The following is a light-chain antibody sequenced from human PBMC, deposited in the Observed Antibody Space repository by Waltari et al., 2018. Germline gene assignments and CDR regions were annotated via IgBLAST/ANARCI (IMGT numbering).Light chain of an antibody. Sequence: DIQMTQSPSSLSASVGARDTISCRASQTISIYLNWFQQKPGKAPKLLIYAASSLQSGVPSRFSGSGSGIDFTLTISSLQPEDFATYYCQHSYSTPPFTFGPGTKVDIK. CDR1: QTISIY. CDR3: QHSYSTPPFT. CDR2: AAS. V-gene: IGKV1-39*01. J-gene: IGKJ3*01.